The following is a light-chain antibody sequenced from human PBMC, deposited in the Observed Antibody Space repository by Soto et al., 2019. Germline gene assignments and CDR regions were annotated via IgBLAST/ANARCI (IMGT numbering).Light chain of an antibody. CDR1: SSDVGGYNY. CDR3: SSYTSSSTLRV. V-gene: IGLV2-14*01. J-gene: IGLJ2*01. Sequence: QSALTQPASVSGSPGQSITISCTGTSSDVGGYNYVSWYQQHPGKAPKLMIYDVSNRPSGVSNRFSGSKSGNTASLTISGLHAEDEDDYYCSSYTSSSTLRVFGGGTQLTVL. CDR2: DVS.